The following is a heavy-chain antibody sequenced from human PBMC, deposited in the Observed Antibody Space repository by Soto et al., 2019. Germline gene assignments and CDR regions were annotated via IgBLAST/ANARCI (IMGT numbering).Heavy chain of an antibody. CDR3: ARDRARWELTEGAFDI. CDR2: IWYDGSNK. J-gene: IGHJ3*02. CDR1: GFTFSSYG. Sequence: GGSLRLSCAASGFTFSSYGMHWVRQAPGKGLEWVAVIWYDGSNKYYADSVKGRFTISRDNSKNTLYLQMNSLRAEDTAVYYCARDRARWELTEGAFDIWGQGTMVTVSS. V-gene: IGHV3-33*01. D-gene: IGHD1-26*01.